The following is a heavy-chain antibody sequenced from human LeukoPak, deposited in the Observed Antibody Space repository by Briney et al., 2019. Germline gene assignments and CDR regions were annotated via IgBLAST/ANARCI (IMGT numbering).Heavy chain of an antibody. Sequence: GGSLRLSCAASGFTFSSYSMNWVRQAPGQGLEWVSTISGSGTYTYYADSVKGRLTISRDNSKNSVYLQMDGLRAEDSALYYCAKEAGITTFPGYVDYWGQGTLVTVSS. D-gene: IGHD2/OR15-2a*01. CDR1: GFTFSSYS. V-gene: IGHV3-23*01. CDR2: ISGSGTYT. J-gene: IGHJ4*02. CDR3: AKEAGITTFPGYVDY.